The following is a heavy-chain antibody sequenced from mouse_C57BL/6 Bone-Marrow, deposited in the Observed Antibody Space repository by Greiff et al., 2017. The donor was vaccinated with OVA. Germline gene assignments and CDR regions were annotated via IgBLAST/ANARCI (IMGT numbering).Heavy chain of an antibody. D-gene: IGHD5-5*01. CDR2: IDPSDSYT. V-gene: IGHV1-69*01. CDR3: ARDYPFAY. CDR1: GYTFTSYW. J-gene: IGHJ3*01. Sequence: QVQLKESGAELVRPGASVKLSCKASGYTFTSYWMHWVKQRPGQGLEWIGEIDPSDSYTNYNQKFKGKSTLTVDKSSSTAYMQLSSLTSEDSAVYYCARDYPFAYWGQGTLVTVSA.